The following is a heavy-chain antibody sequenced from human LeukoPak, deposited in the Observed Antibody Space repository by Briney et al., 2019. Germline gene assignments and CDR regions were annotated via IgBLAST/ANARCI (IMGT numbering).Heavy chain of an antibody. Sequence: SQTLSLTCTVSGGSISSGDYYWSWIRQPPGKGLEWIGYIYYSGSTYYNPSLKSRVTISVDTSKNQFSLKLSSVTAADTAVYYCARARSDCSGGSCPPAYWGQGTLVTVSS. J-gene: IGHJ4*02. V-gene: IGHV4-30-4*08. CDR2: IYYSGST. D-gene: IGHD2-15*01. CDR1: GGSISSGDYY. CDR3: ARARSDCSGGSCPPAY.